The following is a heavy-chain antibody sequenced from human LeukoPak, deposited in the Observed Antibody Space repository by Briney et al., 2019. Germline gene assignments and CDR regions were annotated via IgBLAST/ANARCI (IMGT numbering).Heavy chain of an antibody. CDR2: INPNSGGT. CDR3: ATSGYNFNY. CDR1: GYTFTGYY. V-gene: IGHV1-2*02. J-gene: IGHJ4*02. D-gene: IGHD5-24*01. Sequence: GASVKVSCKASGYTFTGYYMHWVRQAPGQGLEWMGWINPNSGGTNYAQKFQGRVTMTEDTSTDTAYMELSSLRSEDTAVYYCATSGYNFNYWGQGTLVTVSS.